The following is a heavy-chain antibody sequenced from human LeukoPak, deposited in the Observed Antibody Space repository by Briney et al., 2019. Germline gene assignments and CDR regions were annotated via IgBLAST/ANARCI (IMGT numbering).Heavy chain of an antibody. CDR2: MNPNSGNT. Sequence: GASVKVSCKASGYTFTSYDINWVRQATGQGLEWMGWMNPNSGNTGYAQKFQGRVTMTRNTSISTAYMELSSLRSEDTAVYYCARRVPKPFMTGGSFDIWGQGTMVTVSS. D-gene: IGHD3-9*01. V-gene: IGHV1-8*01. CDR3: ARRVPKPFMTGGSFDI. J-gene: IGHJ3*02. CDR1: GYTFTSYD.